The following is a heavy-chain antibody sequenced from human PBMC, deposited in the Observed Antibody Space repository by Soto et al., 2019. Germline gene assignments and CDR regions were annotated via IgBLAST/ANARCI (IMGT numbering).Heavy chain of an antibody. D-gene: IGHD3-3*01. CDR1: GYTFTSYY. V-gene: IGHV1-46*03. J-gene: IGHJ4*02. Sequence: ASVKVSCKASGYTFTSYYMHWVRQAPGQGLEWMGIINPSGGSTSYAQKFQGRVTMTRDTSTSTVYMELSSLRSEDTAVYYCARDHRLSGYYDFWSGYLGDLNYWGQGTLVTVSS. CDR3: ARDHRLSGYYDFWSGYLGDLNY. CDR2: INPSGGST.